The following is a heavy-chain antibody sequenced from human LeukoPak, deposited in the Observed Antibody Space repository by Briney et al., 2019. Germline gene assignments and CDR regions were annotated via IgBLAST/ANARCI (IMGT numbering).Heavy chain of an antibody. J-gene: IGHJ3*02. Sequence: GGSLRLSCAASGFTLSNFAMSWVRQAPGKGLEWVSLITTSADTPYYADSVKGRFTISRDNSKNTLFLQMNGLRAEDTAVYYCARDYRYCSGGSCYDAFDIWGQGTMVTVSS. CDR2: ITTSADTP. CDR3: ARDYRYCSGGSCYDAFDI. D-gene: IGHD2-15*01. V-gene: IGHV3-23*01. CDR1: GFTLSNFA.